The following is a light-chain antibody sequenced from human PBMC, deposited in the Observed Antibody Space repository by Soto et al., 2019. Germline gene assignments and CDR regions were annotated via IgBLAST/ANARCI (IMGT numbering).Light chain of an antibody. J-gene: IGLJ2*01. V-gene: IGLV1-47*02. Sequence: QSVLTQPPSASGTPGQRVTISCFGSSSNIGSNYVYWYQQLPGTAPKLLIYSNNQRPSGVPDRFSGSKSGTSASLAISGLWSEDEADYYCAAWDDSLSGPVFGGGTQLTVL. CDR2: SNN. CDR1: SSNIGSNY. CDR3: AAWDDSLSGPV.